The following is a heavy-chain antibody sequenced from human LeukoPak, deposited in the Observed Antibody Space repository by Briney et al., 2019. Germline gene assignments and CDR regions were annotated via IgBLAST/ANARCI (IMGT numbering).Heavy chain of an antibody. D-gene: IGHD3-9*01. V-gene: IGHV3-21*01. CDR3: ARDGHGDGFLTGYSYFGMDV. CDR1: GFTFGSFA. J-gene: IGHJ6*02. Sequence: GGSLRLSCEASGFTFGSFAMSWVRQAPGKGLEWVSSITISSTFIYYADSVKGRFTISRDNAESSLFLQMNSLRAEDTAVYFCARDGHGDGFLTGYSYFGMDVWGQGTTVTVSS. CDR2: ITISSTFI.